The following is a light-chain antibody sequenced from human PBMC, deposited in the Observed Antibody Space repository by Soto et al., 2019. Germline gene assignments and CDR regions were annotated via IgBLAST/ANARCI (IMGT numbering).Light chain of an antibody. V-gene: IGLV2-14*03. J-gene: IGLJ2*01. CDR2: DVS. CDR1: SSDIGRYNY. CDR3: GSYTSSDTMI. Sequence: QSALTQPASVSGSPGQSITISCTGTSSDIGRYNYVSWYQHSPGKAPKLIIYDVSDRPSGVSNRFSGSKSGTTASLTISGLQAEDEADYYCGSYTSSDTMIFGGGTEVTVL.